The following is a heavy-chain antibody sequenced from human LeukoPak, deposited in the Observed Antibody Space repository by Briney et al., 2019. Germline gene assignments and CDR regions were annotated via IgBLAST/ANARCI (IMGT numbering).Heavy chain of an antibody. CDR2: IYYSGST. Sequence: SQTLSLTCTVSGGSISSGGYYWSWIRQHPGKGLEWIGYIYYSGSTYYNPSLKSRVTISVDTSKNQFSLRLSSVTAADTAVYYCARGIPDHYYSFTYWGQGTLVTVSS. D-gene: IGHD3-22*01. CDR1: GGSISSGGYY. CDR3: ARGIPDHYYSFTY. J-gene: IGHJ4*02. V-gene: IGHV4-31*03.